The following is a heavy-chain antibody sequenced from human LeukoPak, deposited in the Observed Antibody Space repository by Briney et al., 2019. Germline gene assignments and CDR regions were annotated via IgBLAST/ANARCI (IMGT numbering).Heavy chain of an antibody. Sequence: KPSETLSLTCTVSGGFISSFYWNWVRQFPAKGLEWIGCIYYSGSTNYNPSLKSRVAMSVDTSKNQFSLRLSSVTAADSAVYYCARDYNSSDRNYYYGMDVWGQGTTVSVSS. D-gene: IGHD1-1*01. CDR2: IYYSGST. V-gene: IGHV4-59*01. CDR1: GGFISSFY. CDR3: ARDYNSSDRNYYYGMDV. J-gene: IGHJ6*02.